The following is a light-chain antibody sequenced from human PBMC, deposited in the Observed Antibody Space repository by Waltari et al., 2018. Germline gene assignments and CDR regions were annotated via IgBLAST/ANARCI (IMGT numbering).Light chain of an antibody. CDR1: SSDVGRYNY. CDR3: MSYTMSTTLV. CDR2: DVN. V-gene: IGLV2-14*03. J-gene: IGLJ2*01. Sequence: QSARTQPPSVSGSPGQSIPISCTGSSSDVGRYNYASWYQHHPGKAPKLLMYDVNKWPSGVSNRFSGSKSGNTASLTIFGLQAEDEADYYCMSYTMSTTLVIGGGTKLTVL.